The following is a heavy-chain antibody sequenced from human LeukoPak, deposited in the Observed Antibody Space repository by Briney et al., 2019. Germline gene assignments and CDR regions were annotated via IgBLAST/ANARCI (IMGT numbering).Heavy chain of an antibody. J-gene: IGHJ4*02. Sequence: GESLKISCKASGYRFTSYWIGWVRQMPGKGLEWMGVIYPGDSDTRYSPSFQGQVTMSVDKSIDTAYLQWSSLKASDTAMYFCARDSGSYGGAYWGQGTLVTVSS. D-gene: IGHD3-10*01. CDR3: ARDSGSYGGAY. CDR1: GYRFTSYW. V-gene: IGHV5-51*01. CDR2: IYPGDSDT.